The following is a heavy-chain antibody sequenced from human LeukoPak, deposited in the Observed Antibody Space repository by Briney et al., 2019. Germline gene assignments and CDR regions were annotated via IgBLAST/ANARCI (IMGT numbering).Heavy chain of an antibody. V-gene: IGHV3-30*04. D-gene: IGHD3-22*01. Sequence: GGSLRLSCAASGFTFSSYAMHWVRQAPGKGLEWVAVISYDGSNKYYADSVKGRFTISRDNSKNTLYLQMNSLRAEDTAVYYCARVCRNYDSSGYYYADDYWGQGTLVTVSS. CDR2: ISYDGSNK. CDR1: GFTFSSYA. CDR3: ARVCRNYDSSGYYYADDY. J-gene: IGHJ4*02.